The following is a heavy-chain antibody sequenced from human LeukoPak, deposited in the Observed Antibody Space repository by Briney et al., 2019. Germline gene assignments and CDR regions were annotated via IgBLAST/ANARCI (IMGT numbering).Heavy chain of an antibody. CDR2: IIPIFGTA. J-gene: IGHJ3*02. CDR3: ARDLPFGIYYAAAFDI. V-gene: IGHV1-69*13. CDR1: GYTFTGYY. D-gene: IGHD1-26*01. Sequence: PVKVSCKASGYTFTGYYMHWVRQAPGQGLEWMGGIIPIFGTANYAQKFQGRVTITADESTSTAYMELSSLRSEDTAIYYCARDLPFGIYYAAAFDIWGQGTMVTVSS.